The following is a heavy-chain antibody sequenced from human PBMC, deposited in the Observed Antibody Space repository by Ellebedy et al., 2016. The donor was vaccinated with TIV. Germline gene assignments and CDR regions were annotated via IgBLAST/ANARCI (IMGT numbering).Heavy chain of an antibody. CDR3: ARDPFEYHYESTWFGS. D-gene: IGHD3-22*01. J-gene: IGHJ5*01. V-gene: IGHV3-21*01. Sequence: GESLKISCAASGFNFITYSLNWVRQAPGKGLEWVSTISPSSTYKYYADSVKGRFTISRDNAKNSVYLQMNSLRAEDTAIYYCARDPFEYHYESTWFGSWGQGTLVTVSS. CDR1: GFNFITYS. CDR2: ISPSSTYK.